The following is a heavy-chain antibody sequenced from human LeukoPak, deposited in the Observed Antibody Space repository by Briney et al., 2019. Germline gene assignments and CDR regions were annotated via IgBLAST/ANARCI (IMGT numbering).Heavy chain of an antibody. CDR1: GFTFSSYS. V-gene: IGHV3-48*02. J-gene: IGHJ4*02. Sequence: PGRSLRLSCAGSGFTFSSYSMSWVRQAPGKGLEWLSYISSSSGTIYYADSVKGRFTIPRDNAKNSLYLQMNSLRDEDTAVYYCARVDYFESWGQGTLVTVSS. CDR2: ISSSSGTI. CDR3: ARVDYFES.